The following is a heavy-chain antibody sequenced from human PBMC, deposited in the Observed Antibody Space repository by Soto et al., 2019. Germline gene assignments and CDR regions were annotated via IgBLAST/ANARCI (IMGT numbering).Heavy chain of an antibody. Sequence: GGSLRLSCAASGFTFSSYSMNWVRQAPGKGLEWVSYISSSSSTIYYADSVKGRFTISRDNAKNSLYLQMNSLRAEDTAVYYCASLIVVVPAAIVDNWFDPWGQGTLVTVSS. CDR1: GFTFSSYS. CDR2: ISSSSSTI. V-gene: IGHV3-48*01. J-gene: IGHJ5*02. D-gene: IGHD2-2*01. CDR3: ASLIVVVPAAIVDNWFDP.